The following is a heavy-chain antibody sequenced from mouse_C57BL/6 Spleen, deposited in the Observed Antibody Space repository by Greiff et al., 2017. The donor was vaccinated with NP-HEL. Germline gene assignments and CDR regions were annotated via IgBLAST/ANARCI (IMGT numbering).Heavy chain of an antibody. V-gene: IGHV8-2*01. CDR1: ISLSTSGMGL. Sequence: QVTLKVSGPGILQPSQTLSLACTFSGISLSTSGMGLSWLRKPSGKALEWLASIWNNDNYYNPSLKRRLTIPKETSNYQVFLKLTSVDTADSATYYGAWSPYYYGSSYDYFDYWGQGTTLTVSS. J-gene: IGHJ2*01. CDR3: WSPYYYGSSYDYFDY. CDR2: WNNDNY. D-gene: IGHD1-1*01.